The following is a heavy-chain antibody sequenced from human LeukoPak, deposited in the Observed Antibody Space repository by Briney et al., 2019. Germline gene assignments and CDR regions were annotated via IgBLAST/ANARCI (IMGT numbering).Heavy chain of an antibody. J-gene: IGHJ4*02. CDR1: GDSISSYY. CDR2: INHSGST. CDR3: ARGIRYSSSSLDY. V-gene: IGHV4-34*01. Sequence: PSETLSLTCTVSGDSISSYYWTWIRQPPGKGLEWIGEINHSGSTNYNPPLKSRVTISVDASKNQFSLKLSSVTAADTAVYYCARGIRYSSSSLDYWGQGTLVTVSS. D-gene: IGHD6-13*01.